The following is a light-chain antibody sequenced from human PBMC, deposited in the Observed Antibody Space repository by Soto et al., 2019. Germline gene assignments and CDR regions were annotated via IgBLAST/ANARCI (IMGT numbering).Light chain of an antibody. CDR2: AAS. J-gene: IGKJ4*01. Sequence: DIQMTQSPSSLSASVGDSVTITCRASRGISRYLAWYQQKPGRAPQLLISAASTLQSGVPSRFSGSGSGTHFTLVISSLQPEDFATYYCQQLNTYPVTFGGGTKVDIK. CDR1: RGISRY. V-gene: IGKV1-9*01. CDR3: QQLNTYPVT.